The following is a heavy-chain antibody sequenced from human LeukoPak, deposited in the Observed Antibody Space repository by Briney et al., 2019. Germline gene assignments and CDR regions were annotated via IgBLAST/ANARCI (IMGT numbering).Heavy chain of an antibody. D-gene: IGHD4-23*01. CDR3: ARVGGG. J-gene: IGHJ4*02. V-gene: IGHV3-23*01. CDR2: ISDSGANT. CDR1: GFTFSSYA. Sequence: GGSLRLSCAVSGFTFSSYAMAWVRQAPGKGLEWVSAISDSGANTYYADSVKGRFTVSRDNSKNTLYLQMNSLRAEDTAVYYCARVGGGWGQGTLVTVSS.